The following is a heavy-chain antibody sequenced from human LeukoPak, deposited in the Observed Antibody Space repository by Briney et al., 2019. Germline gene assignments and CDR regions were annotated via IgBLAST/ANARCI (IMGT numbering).Heavy chain of an antibody. CDR3: ARGGGYSYGYDY. D-gene: IGHD5-18*01. V-gene: IGHV4-59*01. Sequence: SETLSLTCTVSGGSISSDYWSWIRQPPGKGLEWIGYIYYSGSTNYNPSLKSRVTISVDTSKNQFSLKLSSVTAADTTVYYCARGGGYSYGYDYWGQGTLVTVSS. CDR1: GGSISSDY. CDR2: IYYSGST. J-gene: IGHJ4*02.